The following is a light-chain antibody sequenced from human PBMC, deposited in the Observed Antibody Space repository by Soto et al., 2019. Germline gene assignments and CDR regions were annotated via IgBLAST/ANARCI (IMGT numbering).Light chain of an antibody. CDR2: KAS. CDR3: QQYNTYPLT. V-gene: IGKV1-5*03. CDR1: QSISSW. J-gene: IGKJ4*01. Sequence: DIQMTQSPSTLSASIGDRVTITCRASQSISSWLAWYQQKPGKAPKLLIYKASNLEGGVPSRFSGSGSGTEFNITISSLQPDYVATYYCQQYNTYPLTFGGGTKVDIK.